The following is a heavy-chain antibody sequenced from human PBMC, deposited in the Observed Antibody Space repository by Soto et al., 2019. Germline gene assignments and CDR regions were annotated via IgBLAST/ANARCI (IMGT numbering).Heavy chain of an antibody. V-gene: IGHV3-30-3*01. D-gene: IGHD1-26*01. CDR3: ARLDISGSYYRPFDY. CDR2: ISYDGSNK. Sequence: QVQLVESGGGVVQPGRSLRLSCAASGFTFSSYAMHWVRQAPGKGLEWVAVISYDGSNKYDADSVKGRFTISRDNSKNTLFLQMNSLRAEDTAVYYCARLDISGSYYRPFDYWGQGTLVTVSS. J-gene: IGHJ4*02. CDR1: GFTFSSYA.